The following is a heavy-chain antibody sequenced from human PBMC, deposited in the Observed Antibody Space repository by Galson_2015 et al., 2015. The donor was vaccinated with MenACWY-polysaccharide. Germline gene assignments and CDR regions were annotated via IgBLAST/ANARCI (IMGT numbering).Heavy chain of an antibody. CDR3: AIVSSVPAEIYYGMDV. CDR1: GFTFDDYA. V-gene: IGHV3-43*02. CDR2: ISGDGGGT. D-gene: IGHD2-2*01. J-gene: IGHJ6*02. Sequence: SLRLSCAASGFTFDDYAMHWVRQAPGKGLEWVSLISGDGGGTYYADSVKGRFTISRDNSKNSLYLQMNSLRTEDTALYYCAIVSSVPAEIYYGMDVWGQGTTVTVSS.